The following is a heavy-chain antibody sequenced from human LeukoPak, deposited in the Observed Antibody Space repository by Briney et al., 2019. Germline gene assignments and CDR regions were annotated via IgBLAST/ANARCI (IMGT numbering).Heavy chain of an antibody. J-gene: IGHJ6*03. CDR2: INPDSGGT. CDR1: GYTFTGYY. CDR3: AREHYYGSGLRYYYYYYMDV. Sequence: ASVKVSCKASGYTFTGYYIHWVRQAPGQGLEWMGWINPDSGGTNYAQKFQGRVTMTRDTSISTAYMELSRLRSDDTAVYYCAREHYYGSGLRYYYYYYMDVWGTGTTVTISS. D-gene: IGHD3-10*01. V-gene: IGHV1-2*02.